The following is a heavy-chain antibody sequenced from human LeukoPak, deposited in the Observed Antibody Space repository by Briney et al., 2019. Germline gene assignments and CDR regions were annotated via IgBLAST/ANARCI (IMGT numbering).Heavy chain of an antibody. CDR3: ARLYYYDNSGYYYGERGNYYFDY. CDR1: GGSISSSSYY. D-gene: IGHD3-22*01. J-gene: IGHJ4*02. Sequence: PSETLSLTCTVSGGSISSSSYYWGWIRQPPGRGLEWLGSIYYGGSTYYNPSLKSRVTISVDTSKNQFSLKLSSVTAADTAVYYCARLYYYDNSGYYYGERGNYYFDYWGQGTLVTVSS. CDR2: IYYGGST. V-gene: IGHV4-39*01.